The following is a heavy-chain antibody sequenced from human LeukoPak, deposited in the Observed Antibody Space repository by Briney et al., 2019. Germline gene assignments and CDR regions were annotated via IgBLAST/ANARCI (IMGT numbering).Heavy chain of an antibody. CDR1: GFTFSSYG. V-gene: IGHV3-23*01. D-gene: IGHD5-18*01. Sequence: QPGGSLRLSCAASGFTFSSYGVSWVRQAPGKGLEWVSVISGSGTRIYYADSVKGRFTISRDNSKNTLYLQMNSLRAEDTAVYYCAKDKTWIQLWSHLDYWGQGTLVTVSS. CDR2: ISGSGTRI. CDR3: AKDKTWIQLWSHLDY. J-gene: IGHJ4*02.